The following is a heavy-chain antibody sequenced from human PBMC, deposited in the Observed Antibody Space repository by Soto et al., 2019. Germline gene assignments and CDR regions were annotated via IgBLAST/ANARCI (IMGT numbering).Heavy chain of an antibody. CDR2: ISSGSGIM. D-gene: IGHD1-1*01. J-gene: IGHJ4*02. CDR3: AKDSCRNTTSAVDY. V-gene: IGHV3-48*02. Sequence: GGSLRLSCAASGFTFSAYGMNWVRQAPGKGLEWVSYISSGSGIMHYADSVKGRFTISRDNAINSPYLQLNSLRDDDTAVYYCAKDSCRNTTSAVDYWGPETLVTVSS. CDR1: GFTFSAYG.